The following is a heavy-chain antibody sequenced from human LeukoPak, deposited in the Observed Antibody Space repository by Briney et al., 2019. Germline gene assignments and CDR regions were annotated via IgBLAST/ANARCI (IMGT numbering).Heavy chain of an antibody. D-gene: IGHD5-24*01. CDR1: AYFFTSYY. J-gene: IGHJ5*02. CDR2: INTDTSDT. CDR3: SNEASSNYTRGWFDP. V-gene: IGHV1-2*02. Sequence: ASLKLSCTASAYFFTSYYLHWVRQAHAPGHELMCWINTDTSDTTYKETFEGRISMTRDKSTTTAYLEMNSLRSDDTAVYYFSNEASSNYTRGWFDPWGQGTLVTVSS.